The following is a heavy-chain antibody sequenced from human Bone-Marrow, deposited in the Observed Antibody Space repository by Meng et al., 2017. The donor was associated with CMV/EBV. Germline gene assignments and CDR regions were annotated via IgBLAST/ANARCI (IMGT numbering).Heavy chain of an antibody. D-gene: IGHD1-1*01. V-gene: IGHV3-7*01. CDR2: IKEDGRGE. CDR1: GFTFNTFW. J-gene: IGHJ6*02. Sequence: GESLKISCAASGFTFNTFWMTWVRQAPGKGLEWVANIKEDGRGEWYVDSVKGRFTISRDNARKSLYLQMNSLRAEDTAVYYCVRYENLQHGMEVWGQGTTVTVSS. CDR3: VRYENLQHGMEV.